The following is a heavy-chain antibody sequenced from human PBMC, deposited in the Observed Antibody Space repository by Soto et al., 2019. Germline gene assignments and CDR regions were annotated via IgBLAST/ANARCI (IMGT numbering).Heavy chain of an antibody. CDR3: ARASYYDSSGYYPYYFDY. J-gene: IGHJ4*02. CDR2: IYYSGST. CDR1: GGSISSYY. V-gene: IGHV4-59*01. D-gene: IGHD3-22*01. Sequence: QVQLQESGPGLVKPSETLSLTCTVSGGSISSYYWSWIRQPPGKGLEWIGYIYYSGSTNYNPSLKSRVTISVDTSKNQCSLKLSSVTAADTAVYYCARASYYDSSGYYPYYFDYWGQGTLVTVSS.